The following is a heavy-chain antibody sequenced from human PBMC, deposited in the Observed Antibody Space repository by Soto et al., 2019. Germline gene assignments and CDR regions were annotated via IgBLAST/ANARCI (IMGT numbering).Heavy chain of an antibody. Sequence: GGSLRLSCAASGFTFSDYYMSWIRQAPGKGLEWVSYISSSGSTIYYADSVKGRFTISRDNAKNSLYLQMNSLRAEDTAVYYCARVSVTTGYYYYYMDVWGKGTTVTVSS. D-gene: IGHD4-17*01. CDR1: GFTFSDYY. CDR3: ARVSVTTGYYYYYMDV. J-gene: IGHJ6*03. V-gene: IGHV3-11*01. CDR2: ISSSGSTI.